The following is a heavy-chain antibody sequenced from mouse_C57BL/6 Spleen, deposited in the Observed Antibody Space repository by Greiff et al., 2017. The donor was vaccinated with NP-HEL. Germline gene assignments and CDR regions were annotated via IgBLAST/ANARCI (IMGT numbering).Heavy chain of an antibody. CDR1: GYSITSGYY. D-gene: IGHD1-1*01. J-gene: IGHJ2*01. V-gene: IGHV3-6*01. Sequence: EVQLQESGPGLVKPSQSLSLTCSVTGYSITSGYYWNWIRQFPGNKLEWMGYISYDGSNNYNPSLKNRISITRDTSKNQFFLKLNSVTTEDTATYYCAREGYGSNYFDYWGQGTTLTVSS. CDR3: AREGYGSNYFDY. CDR2: ISYDGSN.